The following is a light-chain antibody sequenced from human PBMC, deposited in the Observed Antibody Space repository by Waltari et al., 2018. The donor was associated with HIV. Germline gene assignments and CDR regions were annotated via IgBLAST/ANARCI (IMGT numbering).Light chain of an antibody. CDR2: AFL. CDR3: SSTADLESVT. V-gene: IGLV2-14*01. J-gene: IGLJ2*01. CDR1: TRDIGDF. Sequence: SALTQPASVSGSLGQSVTISCPGATRDIGDFVSWYQQLPGRAPQLLFSAFLRLASCISHRFFASKSGATASLTISRLQADDEGCYYCSSTADLESVTFGGGT.